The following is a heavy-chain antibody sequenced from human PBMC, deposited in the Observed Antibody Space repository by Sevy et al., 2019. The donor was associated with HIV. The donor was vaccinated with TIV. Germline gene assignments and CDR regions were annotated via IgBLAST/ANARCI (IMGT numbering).Heavy chain of an antibody. CDR3: ANRRMVRGVITAPFDY. D-gene: IGHD3-10*01. CDR2: IYWDDDT. CDR1: GFSLSTSGVG. Sequence: SGPTLVKPTQTLTLTCTFSGFSLSTSGVGVGWIRQPPGKALEWLALIYWDDDTRYSPSLKSRLNITKDTSKNQVVLTKTNMDPVDTATYFCANRRMVRGVITAPFDYWGQGTLVTVSS. J-gene: IGHJ4*02. V-gene: IGHV2-5*02.